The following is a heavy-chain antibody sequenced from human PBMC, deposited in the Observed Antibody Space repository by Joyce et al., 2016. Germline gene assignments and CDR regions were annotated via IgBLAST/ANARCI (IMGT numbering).Heavy chain of an antibody. J-gene: IGHJ4*02. CDR3: ARSQWLAPLMY. Sequence: QVPLQQWGAGLLKHSETLSLTCAVSGGPFRGFFWTWVRQPPGKGLEWIGDIHNSGVTNYNPSLKTRVTFSVDTSKNQFSLKLTSLSAADTAVYYCARSQWLAPLMYWGQGTPVTVSS. CDR2: IHNSGVT. CDR1: GGPFRGFF. D-gene: IGHD6-19*01. V-gene: IGHV4-34*01.